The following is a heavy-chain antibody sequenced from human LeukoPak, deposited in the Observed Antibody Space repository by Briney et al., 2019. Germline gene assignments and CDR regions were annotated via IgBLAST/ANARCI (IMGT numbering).Heavy chain of an antibody. CDR1: GFTFSSYT. CDR2: ISSGSSYI. Sequence: NPGGSLRLSCAASGFTFSSYTMNWVRQAPGKGLEWVSIISSGSSYIHYADSVKGRFTISRDNAKNSLYLQMNSLRAEDTAVYYCTTDPTEGYSGYDFPNYYYYYMDVWGKGTTVIISS. D-gene: IGHD5-12*01. CDR3: TTDPTEGYSGYDFPNYYYYYMDV. V-gene: IGHV3-21*01. J-gene: IGHJ6*03.